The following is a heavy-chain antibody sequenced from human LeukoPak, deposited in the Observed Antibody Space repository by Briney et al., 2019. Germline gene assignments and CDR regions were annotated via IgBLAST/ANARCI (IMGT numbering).Heavy chain of an antibody. J-gene: IGHJ6*03. D-gene: IGHD3-3*01. CDR2: IISNGGST. CDR1: GFTFSHYS. V-gene: IGHV3-64*02. CDR3: ARITMGATIANFYYYHMDV. Sequence: QSGGSLRLSCAAYGFTFSHYSMHWVRQAPGKGLEYVSAIISNGGSTHYADPVKGRFTISRDNSKNTLYLQMDSLRAEDMAVYYCARITMGATIANFYYYHMDVWGKGATVTVSS.